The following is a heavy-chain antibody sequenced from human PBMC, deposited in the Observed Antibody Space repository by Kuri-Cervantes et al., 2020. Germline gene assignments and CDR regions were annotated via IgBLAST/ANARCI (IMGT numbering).Heavy chain of an antibody. D-gene: IGHD2-21*02. Sequence: SVKVSCKASGGTFSSYAISWVRQAPGQGLEWMGGIIPIFGTAKYAQKLQGRVTITTDESTSRAYMELSSLRSEDTAMYYCARLYCGGDCYSGPFDYWGQGTLVTVSS. CDR2: IIPIFGTA. CDR3: ARLYCGGDCYSGPFDY. J-gene: IGHJ4*02. V-gene: IGHV1-69*05. CDR1: GGTFSSYA.